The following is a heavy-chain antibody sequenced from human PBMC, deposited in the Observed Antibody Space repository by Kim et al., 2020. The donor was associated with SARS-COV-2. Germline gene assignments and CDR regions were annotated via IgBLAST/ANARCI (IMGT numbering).Heavy chain of an antibody. J-gene: IGHJ4*02. CDR3: ASSTMVRGVMSTIDY. Sequence: SLKSRVTISVDTSKNQFSLKLSSVTAADTAVYYCASSTMVRGVMSTIDYWGQGTLVTVSS. D-gene: IGHD3-10*01. V-gene: IGHV4-30-2*04.